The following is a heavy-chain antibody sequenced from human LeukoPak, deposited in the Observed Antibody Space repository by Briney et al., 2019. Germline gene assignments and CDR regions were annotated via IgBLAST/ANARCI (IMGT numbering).Heavy chain of an antibody. Sequence: GGSLRLSCAASGFTFSGYWMHWVRQAPGRGLVWVSRINSDGYSISYADSVKGRFTISRDNAKNTLYLQMNSLRAEDTAVYYCARAIAVAGTDYWGQGTLVTVSS. CDR2: INSDGYSI. CDR3: ARAIAVAGTDY. V-gene: IGHV3-74*01. CDR1: GFTFSGYW. J-gene: IGHJ4*02. D-gene: IGHD6-19*01.